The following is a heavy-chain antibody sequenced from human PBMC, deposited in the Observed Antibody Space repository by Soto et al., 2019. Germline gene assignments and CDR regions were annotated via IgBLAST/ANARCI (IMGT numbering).Heavy chain of an antibody. J-gene: IGHJ3*02. CDR2: IYYSGST. V-gene: IGHV4-31*03. CDR1: GGPISRGGYY. CDR3: ARELLWLRYDAFGI. D-gene: IGHD5-12*01. Sequence: SVTLSLTCTVSGGPISRGGYYWSWIRQHPGKGLEWIGYIYYSGSTYYNPSLKSRVTISVDTSKNQFSLKLSSVTAADTAVFYCARELLWLRYDAFGIWGQGTMVTVSS.